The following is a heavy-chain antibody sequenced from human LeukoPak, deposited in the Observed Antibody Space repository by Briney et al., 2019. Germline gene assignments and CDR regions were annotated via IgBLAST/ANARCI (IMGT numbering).Heavy chain of an antibody. D-gene: IGHD1-26*01. CDR2: INHSGSA. CDR1: GGSFSDYS. J-gene: IGHJ5*02. Sequence: SETLSLTCAVSGGSFSDYSWSWIRQPPGKGLEWIGEINHSGSASYTPSLKSRVAISVDTSKKHFSLKLSSLTAADTALYFCAGLAVGADYHFDPWGQGTLVTVSS. V-gene: IGHV4-34*01. CDR3: AGLAVGADYHFDP.